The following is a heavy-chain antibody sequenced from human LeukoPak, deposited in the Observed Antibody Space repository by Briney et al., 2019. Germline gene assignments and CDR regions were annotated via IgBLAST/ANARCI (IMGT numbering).Heavy chain of an antibody. J-gene: IGHJ4*02. CDR2: IKQDGSEK. CDR3: ARTTSIAARG. CDR1: GFTFSSYW. Sequence: GGSLRLSCAASGFTFSSYWVSWVRQAPGKGLEWVANIKQDGSEKYYVDSVKGRFTISRDNAKNSLYLQMNSLRAEDTAVYYCARTTSIAARGWGQGTLVTVSS. D-gene: IGHD6-6*01. V-gene: IGHV3-7*01.